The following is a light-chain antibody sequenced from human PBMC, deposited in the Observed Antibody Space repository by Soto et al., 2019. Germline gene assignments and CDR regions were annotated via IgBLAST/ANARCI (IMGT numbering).Light chain of an antibody. CDR2: DAF. J-gene: IGKJ2*01. CDR1: QSVSIY. CDR3: QQRSNWPLYT. V-gene: IGKV3-11*01. Sequence: EIVLTQSPVTLSLFPGARATLSCRASQSVSIYLAWYQQKPGQAPRLLIYDAFKRATGIPDRFSGSGSGTDFTLTISSLEPEDFAVYFCQQRSNWPLYTFGQGTKLEIK.